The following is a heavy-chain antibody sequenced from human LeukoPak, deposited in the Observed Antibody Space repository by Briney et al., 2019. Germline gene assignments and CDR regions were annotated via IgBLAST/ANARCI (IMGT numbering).Heavy chain of an antibody. J-gene: IGHJ4*02. D-gene: IGHD3-10*01. CDR3: AHDKAMVRGVITTFDY. CDR1: GFSLSTSGVG. V-gene: IGHV2-5*01. Sequence: SGPTLVNPTQTLTLTCTFSGFSLSTSGVGVGWIRQPPGKALEWLALIYWNDDKRYSPSLKSRLTITKDTSKNQVVLTMTNMDPVDTATYYCAHDKAMVRGVITTFDYWGQGTLVTVSS. CDR2: IYWNDDK.